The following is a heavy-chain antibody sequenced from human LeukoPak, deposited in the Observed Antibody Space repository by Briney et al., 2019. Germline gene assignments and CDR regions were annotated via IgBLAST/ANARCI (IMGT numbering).Heavy chain of an antibody. CDR2: IRYNGNNQ. CDR3: AKDSAFYYIDV. J-gene: IGHJ6*03. Sequence: GGSLRLSCAASGFTFNNYGMHWARQAPGKGLEWVAFIRYNGNNQYYADSVKGRFTISRDNSKNTLYLQMNSLKGDDTAVYYCAKDSAFYYIDVWGKGTTVTISS. V-gene: IGHV3-30*02. D-gene: IGHD3-10*01. CDR1: GFTFNNYG.